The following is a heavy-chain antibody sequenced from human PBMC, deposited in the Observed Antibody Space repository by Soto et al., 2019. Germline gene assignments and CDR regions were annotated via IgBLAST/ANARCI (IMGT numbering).Heavy chain of an antibody. J-gene: IGHJ4*02. D-gene: IGHD3-10*01. CDR1: GGTFSSYT. V-gene: IGHV1-69*04. CDR3: ARDYYGSGSYYPTRDY. CDR2: IIPILGIA. Sequence: GASVKVSCKASGGTFSSYTISWVRQAPGQGLEWMGRIIPILGIANYAQKFQGRVTITRDTSASTAYMELSSLRSEDTAVYYCARDYYGSGSYYPTRDYWGQGTLVTVSS.